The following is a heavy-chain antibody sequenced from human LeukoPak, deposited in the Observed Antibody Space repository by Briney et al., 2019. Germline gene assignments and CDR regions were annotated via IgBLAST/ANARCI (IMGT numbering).Heavy chain of an antibody. D-gene: IGHD5-24*01. Sequence: GGSLRLSCAASGFTFSNAWMSWVRQAPGKGLEWVGRIKSKTDGGTTDYAAPVKGRFTISRDNSKNTLSLQMNSLRVEDTAMYFCAKDIQLSTWGLGTMVTVSS. J-gene: IGHJ3*01. V-gene: IGHV3-15*01. CDR2: IKSKTDGGTT. CDR3: AKDIQLST. CDR1: GFTFSNAW.